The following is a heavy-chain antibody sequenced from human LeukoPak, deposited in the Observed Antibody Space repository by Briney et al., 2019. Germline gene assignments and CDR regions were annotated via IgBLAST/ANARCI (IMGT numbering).Heavy chain of an antibody. CDR1: GYTFTGYY. D-gene: IGHD1-26*01. Sequence: ASVKVSCKASGYTFTGYYMHWVRQAPGQGLEWMGWINPNSGGTNYAQKFQGRVTMTRDTSISTAYMELSRLRSDDTAVYYCARVAVGATYNWFDPWGQATLVTVSS. J-gene: IGHJ5*02. V-gene: IGHV1-2*02. CDR3: ARVAVGATYNWFDP. CDR2: INPNSGGT.